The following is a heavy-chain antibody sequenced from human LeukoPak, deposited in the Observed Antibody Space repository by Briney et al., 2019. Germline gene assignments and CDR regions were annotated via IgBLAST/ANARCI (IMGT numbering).Heavy chain of an antibody. CDR2: IYPGDSDT. D-gene: IGHD1-1*01. CDR3: ARPVTGYNYGMDV. CDR1: GYSFTSYW. J-gene: IGHJ6*02. Sequence: GESLKISCKGSGYSFTSYWIGWVRQMPGKGLEWMGIIYPGDSDTRYSPSFQGQVTISADESISTAYLQWSSLKASDTAMYYCARPVTGYNYGMDVWGQGTTVTVSS. V-gene: IGHV5-51*01.